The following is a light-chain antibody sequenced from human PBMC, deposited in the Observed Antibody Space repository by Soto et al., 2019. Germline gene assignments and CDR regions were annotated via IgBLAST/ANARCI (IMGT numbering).Light chain of an antibody. V-gene: IGKV3-20*01. J-gene: IGKJ1*01. CDR1: QSLRSSS. CDR3: QQYGSSPQT. Sequence: EIVMTQSPATLSVSPGERATLSCRASQSLRSSSLAWYQQKPGQAPRLLIYGTSSGATGIPDRFSGSGSGADFTLTISRLEPEDFAVYYCQQYGSSPQTFGQGTKVDIK. CDR2: GTS.